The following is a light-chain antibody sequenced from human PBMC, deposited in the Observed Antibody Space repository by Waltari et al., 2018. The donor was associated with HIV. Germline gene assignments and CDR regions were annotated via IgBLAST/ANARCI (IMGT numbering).Light chain of an antibody. CDR2: DIT. V-gene: IGLV2-11*01. CDR1: SSDVGDYHY. J-gene: IGLJ3*02. Sequence: HSALTQPRSVSGSPGQSVTIPCTGTSSDVGDYHYVSWYQQHPGKAPKLLIFDITKRPSGVPDRFSGSKSGNTASLTISGLHLEDEANYYCCSYAGTYTWVFGGGTTLTVL. CDR3: CSYAGTYTWV.